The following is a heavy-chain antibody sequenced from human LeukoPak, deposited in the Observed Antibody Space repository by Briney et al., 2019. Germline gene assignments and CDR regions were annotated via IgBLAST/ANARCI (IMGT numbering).Heavy chain of an antibody. CDR2: INPSGGST. D-gene: IGHD3-3*01. V-gene: IGHV1-46*01. CDR3: ARDLGRITPDAFDI. J-gene: IGHJ3*02. CDR1: GYTFTSYY. Sequence: ASVKLSCKASGYTFTSYYMHWVRHAPGQGLEWMGIINPSGGSTSYAQRFQGRVTITRDTSTSTVYMELSRLRSEDTAVYYCARDLGRITPDAFDIWGQGTMVTVSS.